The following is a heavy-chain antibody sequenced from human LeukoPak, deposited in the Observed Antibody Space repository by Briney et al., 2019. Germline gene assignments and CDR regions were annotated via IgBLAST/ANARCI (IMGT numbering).Heavy chain of an antibody. D-gene: IGHD2-21*02. V-gene: IGHV3-23*01. CDR3: AKDRLLNCRGDCYIFDC. CDR1: GYSISTGYY. Sequence: ETLSLTCTVSGYSISTGYYWDWIRQPPGKGREWDSSISGNGDSTFYADSVKGRFSISRDNSKNTLYLQVNGLRTEDTAVYYCAKDRLLNCRGDCYIFDCWGQGTVVTVSS. CDR2: ISGNGDST. J-gene: IGHJ4*02.